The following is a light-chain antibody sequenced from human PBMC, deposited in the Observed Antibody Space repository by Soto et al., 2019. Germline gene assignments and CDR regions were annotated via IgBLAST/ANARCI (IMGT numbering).Light chain of an antibody. J-gene: IGKJ3*01. CDR3: MQGTHWPPN. CDR2: QVS. Sequence: DVVMTQSPLSLPVTLGQPASISCRSSQSLLYSDGNTYLAWFQQRPGQSPRRLIYQVSNRDSGVPARFSGSGSGTDFTLKISRVEAEDVGVYYCMQGTHWPPNFGPGTKVHIK. CDR1: QSLLYSDGNTY. V-gene: IGKV2-30*01.